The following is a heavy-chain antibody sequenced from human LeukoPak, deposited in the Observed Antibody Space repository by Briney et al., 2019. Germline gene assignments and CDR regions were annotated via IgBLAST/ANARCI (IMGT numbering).Heavy chain of an antibody. D-gene: IGHD3-10*01. J-gene: IGHJ4*02. V-gene: IGHV3-23*01. CDR3: AKDLTELLWFGELWFDY. CDR2: ISGSGGST. Sequence: PGGSLRLACAASGFTFSSYAMSWVRLAPGKGLEWVSAISGSGGSTYYADSVKGRFTISRDNSKNTLYLQMNSLRAEDTAVYYCAKDLTELLWFGELWFDYWGQGTLVTVSS. CDR1: GFTFSSYA.